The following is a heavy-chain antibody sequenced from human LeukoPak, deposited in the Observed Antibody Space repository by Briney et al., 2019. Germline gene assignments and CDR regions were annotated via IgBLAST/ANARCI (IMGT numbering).Heavy chain of an antibody. J-gene: IGHJ6*04. CDR3: AREDPQTRVPEGLDV. CDR2: IYFTGTT. CDR1: GGSIGSYY. Sequence: PSETLSLTCAVSGGSIGSYYWSSLRQPPGRALEGIGYIYFTGTTNYNPSLKSRVTISVDTSKNQFSLSLTSVTAADTAVYYCAREDPQTRVPEGLDVWGKGTTVTVSS. D-gene: IGHD4/OR15-4a*01. V-gene: IGHV4-59*01.